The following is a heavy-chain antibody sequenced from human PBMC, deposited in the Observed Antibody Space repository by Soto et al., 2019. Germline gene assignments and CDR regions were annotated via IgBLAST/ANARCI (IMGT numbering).Heavy chain of an antibody. CDR2: IYYTGTT. CDR3: ARLGGYYQAFDS. V-gene: IGHV4-61*05. CDR1: GGSVSSNSYS. D-gene: IGHD3-22*01. J-gene: IGHJ4*02. Sequence: SETLSLTCTVSGGSVSSNSYSWGWIRQSPGKGLEWIGYIYYTGTTKYNPSLKSRVTISVDSSKNQFSLKLDSVTAADTAVYYCARLGGYYQAFDSWGQGTLVTVSS.